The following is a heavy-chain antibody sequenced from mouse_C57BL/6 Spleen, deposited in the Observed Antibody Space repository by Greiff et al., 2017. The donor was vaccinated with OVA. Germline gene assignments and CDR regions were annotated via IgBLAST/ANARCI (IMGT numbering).Heavy chain of an antibody. J-gene: IGHJ2*01. D-gene: IGHD1-1*01. Sequence: VQLQQSGAELVRPGTSVKVSCKASGYAFTNYLIEWVKQRPGQGLEWIGVINPGSGGTNYNEKFKGKATLTADNASSTAYMQLSSLTSEDSAVYFCARKHYYGSSWDYWGQGTTLTVSS. CDR3: ARKHYYGSSWDY. CDR2: INPGSGGT. CDR1: GYAFTNYL. V-gene: IGHV1-54*01.